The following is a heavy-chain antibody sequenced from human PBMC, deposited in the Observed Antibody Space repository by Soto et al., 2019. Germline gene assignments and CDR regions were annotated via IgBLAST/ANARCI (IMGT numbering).Heavy chain of an antibody. D-gene: IGHD3-3*01. Sequence: EVQLLESGGGLVQPGGSLRLSCAASGFTFSSYAMSWVRQAPGKGLEWVSAISGSGGSTYYADSVKGRFTISRDNSKNTLYLQMNSRRPEHTAVYYCAKEDMERDYFDYWGQGTLVTVSS. CDR2: ISGSGGST. CDR3: AKEDMERDYFDY. CDR1: GFTFSSYA. V-gene: IGHV3-23*01. J-gene: IGHJ4*02.